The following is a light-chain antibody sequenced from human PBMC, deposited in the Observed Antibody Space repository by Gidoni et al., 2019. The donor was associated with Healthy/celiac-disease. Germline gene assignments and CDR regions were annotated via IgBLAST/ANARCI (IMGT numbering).Light chain of an antibody. CDR2: SAS. V-gene: IGKV1-39*01. CDR3: QQSYSTPRT. J-gene: IGKJ1*01. CDR1: QSISSY. Sequence: DLQMTQSPSPQSASVGDRVTITCRASQSISSYLNWYQQKPGKAPKLLIYSASSLQSGVPSRFSGSGSGTDFTLTISILQPEDFATYYCQQSYSTPRTFGQGTKVEIK.